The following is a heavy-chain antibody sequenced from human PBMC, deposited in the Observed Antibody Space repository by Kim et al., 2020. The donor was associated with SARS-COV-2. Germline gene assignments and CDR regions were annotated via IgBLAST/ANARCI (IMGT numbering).Heavy chain of an antibody. D-gene: IGHD6-19*01. CDR1: GFTFSSYS. CDR3: ARASSGWDWYYYGMDV. CDR2: ISSSSSYI. Sequence: GGSLRLSCAASGFTFSSYSMNWVRQAPGKGLEWVSSISSSSSYIYYADAVKGRFTISRDNAKNSLYLQMNSLRAEDTAVYYCARASSGWDWYYYGMDVWGQGTTVTVSS. J-gene: IGHJ6*02. V-gene: IGHV3-21*01.